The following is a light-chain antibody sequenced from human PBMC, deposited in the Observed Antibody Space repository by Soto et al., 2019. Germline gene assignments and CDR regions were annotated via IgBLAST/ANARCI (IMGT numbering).Light chain of an antibody. V-gene: IGKV3-20*01. J-gene: IGKJ1*01. CDR1: QSVSSSF. CDR3: QQYDRSPWT. CDR2: GAS. Sequence: DIVLTQSPCTLSLSPGERATLSCRASQSVSSSFLAWYQQKAGKAPRLLIYGASSRATGIPDRFSGSGSGTDFTLTISRLEPEDFAVYYWQQYDRSPWTFGQGTKVEIK.